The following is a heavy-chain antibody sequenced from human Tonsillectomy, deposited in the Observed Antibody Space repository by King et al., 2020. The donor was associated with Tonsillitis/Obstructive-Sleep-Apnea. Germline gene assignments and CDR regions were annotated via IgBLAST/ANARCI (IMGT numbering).Heavy chain of an antibody. Sequence: QLVQSGGGVVQPGRSLRLSCAASGFIFSKHGMHWVRQAPGKGLEWVAGISDDGSNEFYGDSVKGRFTISRDNSKNTLSLQMNSLRVEDTAVFYCVKDLGRITIFALDFWGKGTTVTVSS. J-gene: IGHJ6*04. V-gene: IGHV3-30*18. D-gene: IGHD3-3*01. CDR3: VKDLGRITIFALDF. CDR2: ISDDGSNE. CDR1: GFIFSKHG.